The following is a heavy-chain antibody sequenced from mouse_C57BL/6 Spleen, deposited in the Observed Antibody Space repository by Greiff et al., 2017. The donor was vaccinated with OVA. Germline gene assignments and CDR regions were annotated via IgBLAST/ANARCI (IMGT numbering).Heavy chain of an antibody. J-gene: IGHJ2*01. D-gene: IGHD1-1*01. CDR3: TTLTTVVALYYFDY. CDR2: IDPENGDT. CDR1: GFNIKDDY. V-gene: IGHV14-4*01. Sequence: EVQLQQSGAELVRPGASVKLSCTASGFNIKDDYMHWVKQRPEQGLEWIGWIDPENGDTEYASKFQGKATITADTSSNTAYLQLSSLTSEDTAVYYCTTLTTVVALYYFDYWGQGTTLTVSS.